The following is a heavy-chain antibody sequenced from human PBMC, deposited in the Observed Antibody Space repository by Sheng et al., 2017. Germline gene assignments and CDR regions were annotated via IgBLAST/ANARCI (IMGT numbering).Heavy chain of an antibody. CDR1: GFTFSSYA. Sequence: QVQLVESGGGVVQPGRSLRLSCAASGFTFSSYAMHWVRQAPGKGLEWVAVISYDGSNKYYADSVKGRFTISRDNSKNTLYLQMNSLRAEDTAVYYCARVSYAFDIWGQGTMVTVSS. J-gene: IGHJ3*02. CDR2: ISYDGSNK. CDR3: ARVSYAFDI. V-gene: IGHV3-30*04.